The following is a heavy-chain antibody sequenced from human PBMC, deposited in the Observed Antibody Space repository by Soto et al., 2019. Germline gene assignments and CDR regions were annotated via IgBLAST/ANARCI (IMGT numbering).Heavy chain of an antibody. J-gene: IGHJ4*02. CDR2: ISSSSSYT. CDR1: AFTFSDYY. V-gene: IGHV3-11*06. D-gene: IGHD2-15*01. Sequence: GGSLRLSCAASAFTFSDYYMSWIRQAPGKGLEWVSYISSSSSYTNYADSVKGRFTISRDNAKNSLYLQMNSLRAEDTAVYYCARSRGGEFDYWGQGNLVTVSS. CDR3: ARSRGGEFDY.